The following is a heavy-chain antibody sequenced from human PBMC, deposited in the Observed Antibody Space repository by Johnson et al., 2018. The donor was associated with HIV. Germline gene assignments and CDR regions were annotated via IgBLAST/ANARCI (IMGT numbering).Heavy chain of an antibody. D-gene: IGHD6-13*01. V-gene: IGHV3-30*04. CDR2: ISYDGSNE. Sequence: QVQLVESGGGVVQPGRSLRLSCAASGFTFSSYAMHWVRQAPGKGLEWVALISYDGSNEYYGDSVKGRFTISRDNSKNTLYLQMNNLRAEDTSVYYCAKDFGSSSWHAFDVWGQGTMVTVSS. CDR3: AKDFGSSSWHAFDV. J-gene: IGHJ3*01. CDR1: GFTFSSYA.